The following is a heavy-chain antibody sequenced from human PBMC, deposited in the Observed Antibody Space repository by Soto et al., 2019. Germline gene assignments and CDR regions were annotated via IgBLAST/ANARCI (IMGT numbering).Heavy chain of an antibody. CDR2: IIPIFGTA. CDR1: GGTFSSYA. CDR3: ARAQTPNYYDSSGPLCAFDI. Sequence: SVKVSRKASGGTFSSYAISWVRQAPGQGLEWMGGIIPIFGTANYAQKFQGRVTITADESTSTAYMELSSLRSEDTAVYYCARAQTPNYYDSSGPLCAFDIWGQGTMVTVSS. D-gene: IGHD3-22*01. V-gene: IGHV1-69*13. J-gene: IGHJ3*02.